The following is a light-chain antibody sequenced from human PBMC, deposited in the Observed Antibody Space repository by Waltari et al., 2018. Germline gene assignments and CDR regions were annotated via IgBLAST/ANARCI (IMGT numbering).Light chain of an antibody. CDR2: KVS. CDR3: MQGTHWPLT. J-gene: IGKJ4*01. CDR1: QSLVYSDGKTY. V-gene: IGKV2-30*01. Sequence: VVMTQSPLSLPVTLGQPASISCRSSQSLVYSDGKTYLNWFQQRPGPSPRRLIYKVSNRDSGVPDRFSGSGSGTEFTLTISRVEAEDVGMYYCMQGTHWPLTFGGGTKVEIK.